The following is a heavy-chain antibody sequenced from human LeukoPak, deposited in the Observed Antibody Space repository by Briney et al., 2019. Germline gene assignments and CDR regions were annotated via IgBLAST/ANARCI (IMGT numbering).Heavy chain of an antibody. J-gene: IGHJ1*01. V-gene: IGHV3-30*18. CDR3: AKPKKGRMAAAGYFQH. CDR1: GFTFSSYG. CDR2: ISYDGSNK. Sequence: GRSLRLSCAASGFTFSSYGMHWVRQAPGKGLEWVAVISYDGSNKYYADSVKGRFTISRDNSKNTLYLQMNSLRAEDTAVYYCAKPKKGRMAAAGYFQHWGQGTLVTVSS. D-gene: IGHD6-13*01.